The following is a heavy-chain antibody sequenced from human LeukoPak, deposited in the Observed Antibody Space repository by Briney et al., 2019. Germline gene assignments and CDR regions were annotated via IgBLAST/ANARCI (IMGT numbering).Heavy chain of an antibody. CDR1: GSTFSYCW. CDR3: ARGPFSSWSPYNFGLDA. D-gene: IGHD6-13*01. CDR2: IKEEGIEK. J-gene: IGHJ6*02. V-gene: IGHV3-7*01. Sequence: GGSLRLSCVASGSTFSYCWMSWARQAPGKGLEWVASIKEEGIEKSYVDSVKGRFTISRDNAKNSLDLQMNSLKTEDTAVYYCARGPFSSWSPYNFGLDAWGQGTTVTVSS.